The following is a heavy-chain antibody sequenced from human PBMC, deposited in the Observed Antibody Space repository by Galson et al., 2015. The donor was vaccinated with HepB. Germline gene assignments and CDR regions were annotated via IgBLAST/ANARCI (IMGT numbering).Heavy chain of an antibody. CDR3: ANSYCSSTSCYSRGAFDI. D-gene: IGHD2-2*01. V-gene: IGHV1-69*13. CDR1: GGTFSSYA. CDR2: IIPIFGTA. J-gene: IGHJ3*02. Sequence: QSGAEVKKPGASVKVSCKASGGTFSSYAISWVRQAPGQGLEWMGGIIPIFGTANYAQKFQGRVTITADESTSTAYMELSSLRSEDTAVYYCANSYCSSTSCYSRGAFDIWGQGTMVTVSS.